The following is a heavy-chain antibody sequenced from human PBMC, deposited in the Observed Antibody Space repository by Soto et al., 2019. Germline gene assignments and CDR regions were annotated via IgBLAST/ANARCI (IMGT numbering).Heavy chain of an antibody. J-gene: IGHJ4*02. D-gene: IGHD3-22*01. Sequence: EVRLVQSGEGFVQSGGSLRLSCTASGFSFSLYPMHWVRLAPGRGLQYISAIGADGGDIYYADSVKGRFTISRDNSRNTRYLQMGSLTPVDTAIYYCARALRGSSGYYDYWGQGALVTVTS. CDR2: IGADGGDI. CDR1: GFSFSLYP. V-gene: IGHV3-64*02. CDR3: ARALRGSSGYYDY.